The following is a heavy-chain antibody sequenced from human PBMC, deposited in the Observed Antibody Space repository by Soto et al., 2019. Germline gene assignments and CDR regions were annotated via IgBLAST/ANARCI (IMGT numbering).Heavy chain of an antibody. Sequence: PSETLSLTCTVSGGSISSSSYYWGWIRQPPRKGLEWIGSIYYSGSTYYNPSLKSRVTISVDTSKNQFSLYLQMNSLRAEDTAVYYCARDGHIVLVPAAIGDYGMDVWGQGTTVTVSS. CDR1: GGSISSSSYY. CDR2: IYYSGST. CDR3: ARDGHIVLVPAAIGDYGMDV. D-gene: IGHD2-2*01. V-gene: IGHV4-39*07. J-gene: IGHJ6*02.